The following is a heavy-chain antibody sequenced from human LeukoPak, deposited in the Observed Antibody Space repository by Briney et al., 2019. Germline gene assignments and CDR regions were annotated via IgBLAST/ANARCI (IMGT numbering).Heavy chain of an antibody. V-gene: IGHV4-59*08. J-gene: IGHJ3*02. CDR3: ARQPSTRYCSSATCYTLDI. Sequence: PSETLSLTCTVSGGSISRYYWSWIRQPPGKGLKWIGYISHSGNSYFNPSLKSRIILSVDTSNNQFSLKLSSVTAADTAVYYCARQPSTRYCSSATCYTLDIWGQGTMVTVSS. CDR2: ISHSGNS. CDR1: GGSISRYY. D-gene: IGHD2-2*02.